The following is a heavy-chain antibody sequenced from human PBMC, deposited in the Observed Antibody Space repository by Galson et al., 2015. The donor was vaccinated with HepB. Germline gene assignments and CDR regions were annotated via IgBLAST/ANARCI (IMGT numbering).Heavy chain of an antibody. CDR3: ASPLQYGITWNSGFYMDV. V-gene: IGHV3-74*01. Sequence: SLRLSCAASGFTFSDYWMHWVRQAPGKGLIWVSRINGDGSRTTYADSVKGRFTVSRDNATNMLYLQMNSLRAEDTAVYYCASPLQYGITWNSGFYMDVWGKGTSVIVSS. J-gene: IGHJ6*03. D-gene: IGHD1-1*01. CDR1: GFTFSDYW. CDR2: INGDGSRT.